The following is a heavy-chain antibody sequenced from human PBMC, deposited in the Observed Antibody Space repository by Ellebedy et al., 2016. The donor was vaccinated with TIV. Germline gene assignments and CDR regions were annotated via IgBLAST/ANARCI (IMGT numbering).Heavy chain of an antibody. CDR1: GFTFSTYA. CDR2: IYPGDSTI. Sequence: GESLKISCAASGFTFSTYAMSWVRQVPGKGLEWMAVIYPGDSTINYSPSFQGQVTISADKSISTAYLQWTSLKASDTAMFYCARLWFGEFPDYWGQGALVTVSS. J-gene: IGHJ4*02. V-gene: IGHV5-51*01. D-gene: IGHD3-10*01. CDR3: ARLWFGEFPDY.